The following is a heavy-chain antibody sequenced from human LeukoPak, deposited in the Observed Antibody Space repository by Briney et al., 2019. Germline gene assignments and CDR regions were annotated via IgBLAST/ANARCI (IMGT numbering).Heavy chain of an antibody. D-gene: IGHD3-22*01. Sequence: GGSLRLSCAASGFTFSSYSMNWVRQAPGKGLEWVSSISSSSSYIYYADSVKGRFTISRDNAKNSLYLQMNSLRAEDTAVYYCARDHLNYYDSSGYYHNPDYWGQGTLVTVSS. CDR2: ISSSSSYI. J-gene: IGHJ4*02. V-gene: IGHV3-21*01. CDR3: ARDHLNYYDSSGYYHNPDY. CDR1: GFTFSSYS.